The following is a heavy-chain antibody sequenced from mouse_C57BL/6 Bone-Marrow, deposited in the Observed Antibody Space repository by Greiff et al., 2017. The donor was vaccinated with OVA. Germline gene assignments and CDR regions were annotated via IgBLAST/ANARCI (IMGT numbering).Heavy chain of an antibody. CDR1: GYSITSGYY. J-gene: IGHJ2*01. V-gene: IGHV3-6*01. D-gene: IGHD2-4*01. CDR2: ISYDGSN. CDR3: ARDDYDDDDDYMDY. Sequence: QSGPGLVKPSQSLSLTCSVTGYSITSGYYWNWIRQFPGNKLEWMGYISYDGSNNYNPSLKNRISITRDTSKNPFFLKLNSVTTEDTATYYCARDDYDDDDDYMDYWGQGTTLTVSS.